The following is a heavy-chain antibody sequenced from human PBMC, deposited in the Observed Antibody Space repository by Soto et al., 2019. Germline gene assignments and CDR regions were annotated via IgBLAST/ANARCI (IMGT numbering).Heavy chain of an antibody. D-gene: IGHD3-22*01. CDR2: IYHSGST. CDR1: GGSINRAGYS. V-gene: IGHV4-30-2*01. Sequence: SETLSLICAVSGGSINRAGYSWSWIRQPPGKGLEWIGYIYHSGSTYYNPSLKSRVTISLDRSNNHFSLKLSSVTDADTAVYFCVRVPIYFDSSGYYHYGTFDIWGQGTMVTLSS. CDR3: VRVPIYFDSSGYYHYGTFDI. J-gene: IGHJ3*02.